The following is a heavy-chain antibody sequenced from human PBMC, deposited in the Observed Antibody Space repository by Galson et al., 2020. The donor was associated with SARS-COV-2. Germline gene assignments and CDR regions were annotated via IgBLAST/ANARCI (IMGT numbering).Heavy chain of an antibody. V-gene: IGHV1-2*02. Sequence: GESLKISCKASGYTFIGYCIHWVRQAPGQGLEWMGWINHNSGDTNHAQKFQGRVTMTSNVSISTVYMELSSLRSDDTAVYYCARDGWPRYDDVWGKYRFNGFDPWGQVTLVTVAS. J-gene: IGHJ5*02. CDR3: ARDGWPRYDDVWGKYRFNGFDP. CDR1: GYTFIGYC. CDR2: INHNSGDT. D-gene: IGHD3-16*02.